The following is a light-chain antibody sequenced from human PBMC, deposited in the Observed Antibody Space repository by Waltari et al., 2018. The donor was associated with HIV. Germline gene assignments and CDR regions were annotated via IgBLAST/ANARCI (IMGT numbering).Light chain of an antibody. CDR3: AAWDDSLSGPV. V-gene: IGLV1-36*01. CDR2: YDN. Sequence: QSVLTQPPSASEAPRQRVTISCSGSSSNIGSNYVNWYQQLPGKAPKLLIYYDNQQPPAVSDGFSASTSATSASLATSGLQREEEADYYCSAAWDDSLSGPVFGGGTKLTVL. CDR1: SSNIGSNY. J-gene: IGLJ2*01.